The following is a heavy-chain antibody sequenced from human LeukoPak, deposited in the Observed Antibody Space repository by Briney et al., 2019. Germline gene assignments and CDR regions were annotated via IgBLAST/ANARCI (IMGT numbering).Heavy chain of an antibody. V-gene: IGHV3-21*01. J-gene: IGHJ6*02. Sequence: PGGSLRLSCVASGFSFSYSMNWVRQAPGKGLEWVSSISSSSSYIYYADSVKGRFTISRDNAKNSLYLQMNSLRAEDTAVYYCAREDMTTVILPVYYYYGMDVWGQGTTVTVSS. CDR1: GFSFSYS. CDR3: AREDMTTVILPVYYYYGMDV. CDR2: ISSSSSYI. D-gene: IGHD4-17*01.